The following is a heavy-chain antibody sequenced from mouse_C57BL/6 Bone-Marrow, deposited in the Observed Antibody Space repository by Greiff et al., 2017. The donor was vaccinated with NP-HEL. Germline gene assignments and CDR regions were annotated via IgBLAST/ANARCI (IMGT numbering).Heavy chain of an antibody. Sequence: QVQLQQPGAELVRPGTSVKLSCKASGYTFTSYWMHWIKQRPGQGLEWIGVIDPSDSYTNYNQKFKGKATLTVDTSSSTAYMQLSSLTSEDSAVYYCARSWAWFAYWGQGTLVTVSA. J-gene: IGHJ3*01. V-gene: IGHV1-59*01. CDR1: GYTFTSYW. CDR3: ARSWAWFAY. D-gene: IGHD4-1*01. CDR2: IDPSDSYT.